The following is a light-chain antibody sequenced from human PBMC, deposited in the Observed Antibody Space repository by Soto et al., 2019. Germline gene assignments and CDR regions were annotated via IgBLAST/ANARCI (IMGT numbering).Light chain of an antibody. V-gene: IGLV1-40*01. Sequence: QSALTQPPSVSGAPGQRVTISCTGSSSNIGAGFDVHWYQQLPGTAPKLLIYGDRNRPSGVPDRFSGSKSGTSASLAITGLQAEDEAHYYCQSYDISLSGSWVFGGGTKLTVL. J-gene: IGLJ3*02. CDR3: QSYDISLSGSWV. CDR2: GDR. CDR1: SSNIGAGFD.